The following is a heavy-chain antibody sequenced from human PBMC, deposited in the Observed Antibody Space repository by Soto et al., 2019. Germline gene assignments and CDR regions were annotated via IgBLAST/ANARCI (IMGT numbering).Heavy chain of an antibody. CDR2: ISAYNGNT. D-gene: IGHD3-10*01. CDR1: GYTFTSYG. CDR3: AREHRITMVRGVIITWFDY. V-gene: IGHV1-18*01. J-gene: IGHJ4*02. Sequence: QVRLVQSGAEVKKPGASVKVSCKASGYTFTSYGISWVRQAPGQGLEWMGWISAYNGNTNYAQKLQGRVTMTTDTSTSTAYMELRSLRSDDTAVYYCAREHRITMVRGVIITWFDYWGQGTLVTVSS.